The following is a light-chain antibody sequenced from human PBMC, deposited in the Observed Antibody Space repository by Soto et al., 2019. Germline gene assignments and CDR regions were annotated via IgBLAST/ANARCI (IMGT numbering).Light chain of an antibody. CDR2: EGS. J-gene: IGLJ2*01. V-gene: IGLV2-23*01. CDR3: CSYAGSSTDVV. CDR1: SSDVGSYNL. Sequence: QSVLTQPASVSGSPGQSITISCTGTSSDVGSYNLVSWYQQHPGKAPKLMIHEGSKRPSGVSNRFSGSKSGNTASLTISGLQAEDEADYYCCSYAGSSTDVVFGGGTKLTVL.